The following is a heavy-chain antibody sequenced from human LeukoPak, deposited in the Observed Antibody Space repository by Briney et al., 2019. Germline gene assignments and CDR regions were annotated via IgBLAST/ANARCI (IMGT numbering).Heavy chain of an antibody. V-gene: IGHV4-39*07. CDR3: ARVEYSYGHLGGYYYYMDV. D-gene: IGHD5-18*01. CDR2: IYYSGSA. CDR1: GGSISSSSYY. Sequence: SETLSLTCTVSGGSISSSSYYWGWIRQPPGKGLEWIGSIYYSGSAYYNPSLKSRVTISVDTSKNQFSLKLSSVTAADTAVYYCARVEYSYGHLGGYYYYMDVWGKGTTVTVSS. J-gene: IGHJ6*03.